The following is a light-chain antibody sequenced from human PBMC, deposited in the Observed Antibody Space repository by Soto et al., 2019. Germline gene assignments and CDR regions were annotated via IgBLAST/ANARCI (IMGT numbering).Light chain of an antibody. Sequence: DIQMTQSPSTLSASVGDRVTITCRASQSISSWLAWYQQKPGKAPKLLIYKASSLESGVPSRFSGSGSGTEFTLTISSLQPDDCATYDCQQYNSYPLTFGQGTKVEIK. J-gene: IGKJ1*01. CDR2: KAS. V-gene: IGKV1-5*03. CDR3: QQYNSYPLT. CDR1: QSISSW.